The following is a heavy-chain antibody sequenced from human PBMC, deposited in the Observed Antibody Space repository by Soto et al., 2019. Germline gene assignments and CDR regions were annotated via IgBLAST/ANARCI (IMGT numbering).Heavy chain of an antibody. CDR1: GGSISSGDYY. J-gene: IGHJ6*02. Sequence: QVQLQESGPGLVKPSQTLSLTCTVSGGSISSGDYYWSWIRQPPGKGLEWIGYIYYSGSTYYNPALKNRVIISVDTYKHHFSLKLSSVTAADTAVYYCARDRIVVVITKDYYYGMDVWGQGTTVTVSS. D-gene: IGHD3-22*01. V-gene: IGHV4-30-4*01. CDR3: ARDRIVVVITKDYYYGMDV. CDR2: IYYSGST.